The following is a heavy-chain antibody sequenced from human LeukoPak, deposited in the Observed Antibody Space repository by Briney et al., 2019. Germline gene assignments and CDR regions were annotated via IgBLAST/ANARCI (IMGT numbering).Heavy chain of an antibody. D-gene: IGHD3-9*01. Sequence: SETLSLTCTVPGGSISSYYWSWIRQPPGKGLEWIGYIYYSGSTNYNPSLKSRVTISVDTSKNQFSLKLSSVTAADTAVYYCARAGSILTGYYPGGWFDPWGQGTLVTVSS. CDR1: GGSISSYY. CDR3: ARAGSILTGYYPGGWFDP. J-gene: IGHJ5*02. V-gene: IGHV4-59*01. CDR2: IYYSGST.